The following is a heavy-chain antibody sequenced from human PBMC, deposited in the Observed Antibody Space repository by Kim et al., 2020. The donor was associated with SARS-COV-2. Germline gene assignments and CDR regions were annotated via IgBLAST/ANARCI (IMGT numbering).Heavy chain of an antibody. CDR2: IWYDGSNK. V-gene: IGHV3-33*01. CDR3: ARDFGYSYGYFDY. J-gene: IGHJ4*02. Sequence: GGSLRLSCAASGFTFSSYGMHWVRQAPGKGLECVAVIWYDGSNKYYADSVKGRFTISRDNSKNTLYLQMNSLRAEDTAVYYCARDFGYSYGYFDYWGQGTLVTVSS. CDR1: GFTFSSYG. D-gene: IGHD5-18*01.